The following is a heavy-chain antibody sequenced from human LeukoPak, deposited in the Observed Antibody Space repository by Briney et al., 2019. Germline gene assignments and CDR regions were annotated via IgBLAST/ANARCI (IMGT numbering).Heavy chain of an antibody. J-gene: IGHJ4*02. V-gene: IGHV6-1*01. CDR2: TYYRSKWYS. CDR1: GDSVSSNLAA. D-gene: IGHD3-10*01. Sequence: SQTLSPTSAISGDSVSSNLAAWNWIRQSPSRGLEWLGRTYYRSKWYSDYALSVKSRIILNPDTSKNQFSLQLNSVTPEDTAVYYCARGRSGSTVAVWAEWGEGSLVTVSS. CDR3: ARGRSGSTVAVWAE.